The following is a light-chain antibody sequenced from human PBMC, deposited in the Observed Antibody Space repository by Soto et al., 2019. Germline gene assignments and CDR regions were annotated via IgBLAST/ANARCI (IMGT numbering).Light chain of an antibody. CDR1: SSNIGNNY. CDR2: DTN. Sequence: QSVLTQPPSVSAAPGQKVTISCSGSSSNIGNNYVSWYQQLPGTAPKLLIYDTNKRPSGIPDRFSGSKSGTSATLGITGLQTGDEADYYCAAWDDSLSGWVFGGGTKLTVL. CDR3: AAWDDSLSGWV. J-gene: IGLJ3*02. V-gene: IGLV1-51*01.